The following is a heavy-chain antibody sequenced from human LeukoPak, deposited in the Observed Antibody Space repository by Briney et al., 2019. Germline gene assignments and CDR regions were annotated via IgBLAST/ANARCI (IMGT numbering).Heavy chain of an antibody. D-gene: IGHD3-22*01. J-gene: IGHJ4*02. V-gene: IGHV1-2*02. CDR1: GYTFTSNY. Sequence: ASVKVSCKASGYTFTSNYIHWVRQAPGQGLEWMGWINPNSGGTNYAQKFQGRGTMTRDTSISTAYMEMSRLRSDDTALYYCARVLNYYDSSGYYCYYFDYWGQGTLVTVSS. CDR3: ARVLNYYDSSGYYCYYFDY. CDR2: INPNSGGT.